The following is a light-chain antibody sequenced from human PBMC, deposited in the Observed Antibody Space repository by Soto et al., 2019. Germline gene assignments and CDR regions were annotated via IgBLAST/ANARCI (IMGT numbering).Light chain of an antibody. CDR2: LNSDGSH. V-gene: IGLV4-69*01. J-gene: IGLJ2*01. CDR1: SGHSNYA. CDR3: QTWGSGIVV. Sequence: QLVLTQSPSASASLGASVKLTCTLSSGHSNYAIAWHQQQPEKGPRYLMKLNSDGSHSKGDGIPDRFSGSSSGAERYLTISSLQSDDEADYYCQTWGSGIVVFGGGTKLTVL.